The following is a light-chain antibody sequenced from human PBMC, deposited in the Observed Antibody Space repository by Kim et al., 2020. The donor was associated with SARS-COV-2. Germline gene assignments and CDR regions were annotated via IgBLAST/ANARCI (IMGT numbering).Light chain of an antibody. CDR1: RNINNL. CDR3: QQYYSYWT. Sequence: SSSVEDRVTITCRASRNINNLLAWYQQKPGKGPNLLIYEASSLESGVPLRFSGSGSGTEFTLTISSLQPDDFATYYCQQYYSYWTFGQGTKVDIK. J-gene: IGKJ1*01. V-gene: IGKV1-5*03. CDR2: EAS.